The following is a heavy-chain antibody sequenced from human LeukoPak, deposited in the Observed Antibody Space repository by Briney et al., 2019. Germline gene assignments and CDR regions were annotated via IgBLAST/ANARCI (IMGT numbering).Heavy chain of an antibody. J-gene: IGHJ6*02. V-gene: IGHV3-7*04. CDR3: ARVAVAGTYYGMDV. D-gene: IGHD6-19*01. Sequence: GGSLRLSCAASGFTFSSYWMSWVRQAPGKGLEWVANIKQDGSEKYYVDSVKGRFTISRDNAKNSLYLQMNSLRAEDTAVYYCARVAVAGTYYGMDVWGQGTTVTVSS. CDR1: GFTFSSYW. CDR2: IKQDGSEK.